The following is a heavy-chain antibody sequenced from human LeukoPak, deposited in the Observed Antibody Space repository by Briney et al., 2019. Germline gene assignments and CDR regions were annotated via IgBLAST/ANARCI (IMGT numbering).Heavy chain of an antibody. CDR3: ARGRFNYDDSGYSSFYH. CDR2: ISYDGSNK. D-gene: IGHD3-22*01. CDR1: GFTFTGYG. V-gene: IGHV3-30*03. Sequence: GGSLRLSCVASGFTFTGYGIHWVRQAPGKGLEGVTVISYDGSNKYYADSVKGRFTISRDNSKNTLYLQMNSLRAEDTAVYYCARGRFNYDDSGYSSFYHWGQGTLVTVSS. J-gene: IGHJ4*02.